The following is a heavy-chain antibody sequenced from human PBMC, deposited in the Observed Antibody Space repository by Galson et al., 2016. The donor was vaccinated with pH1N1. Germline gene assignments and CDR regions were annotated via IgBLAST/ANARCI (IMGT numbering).Heavy chain of an antibody. V-gene: IGHV3-7*03. D-gene: IGHD5-24*01. Sequence: SLRLSCAASGFTLSDYWMNWVRQAPGKGLEWVANIKPDGSQTYYVDSVKGRFTISGDNVKNSMFLHMYSLRAEDTAVYYCASAVATRESFWGQGTLVTVSS. CDR2: IKPDGSQT. CDR3: ASAVATRESF. J-gene: IGHJ4*02. CDR1: GFTLSDYW.